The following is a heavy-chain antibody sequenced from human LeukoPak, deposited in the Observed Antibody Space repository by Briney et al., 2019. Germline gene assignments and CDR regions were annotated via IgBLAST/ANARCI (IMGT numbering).Heavy chain of an antibody. CDR1: GLTFSNYA. CDR2: ISGSGGST. CDR3: AKDRRTYYYYYMDV. J-gene: IGHJ6*03. V-gene: IGHV3-23*01. Sequence: GGSLRLSCIASGLTFSNYAMSWVRQAPGKGLEWVSGISGSGGSTYHADSVRGRFTISRDNSKNSLYLQMTRLRTEDTALYYCAKDRRTYYYYYMDVWGKGTTVTVSS. D-gene: IGHD1-7*01.